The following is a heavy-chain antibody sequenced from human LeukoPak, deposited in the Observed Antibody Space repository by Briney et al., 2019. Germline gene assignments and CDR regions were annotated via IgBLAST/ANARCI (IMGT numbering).Heavy chain of an antibody. CDR3: ATRPPGEYYVPYLDF. V-gene: IGHV4-61*01. Sequence: SETLSLTCIVSGGSVSSGSYYWSWIRQPPRKGLEWIVYIHYSGSNSYNPSLKSRVTISVDTSKKQFSLKLTSVTAADAAVYYCATRPPGEYYVPYLDFWGQGTLVTVSA. D-gene: IGHD2/OR15-2a*01. J-gene: IGHJ4*02. CDR2: IHYSGSN. CDR1: GGSVSSGSYY.